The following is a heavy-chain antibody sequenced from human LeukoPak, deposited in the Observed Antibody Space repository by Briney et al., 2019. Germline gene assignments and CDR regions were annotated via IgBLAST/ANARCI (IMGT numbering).Heavy chain of an antibody. J-gene: IGHJ4*02. Sequence: PGGSLRLSCAASGFTFSNAWMSWVRQAPGKGPEWVGRIKSKTDGGTTDYAAPVKGRFTISRDDSKTTLYLQMNSLKTEDAAVYYCTTIFYDFWSGSYYFDYWGQGTLVTVSS. D-gene: IGHD3-3*01. CDR2: IKSKTDGGTT. CDR1: GFTFSNAW. V-gene: IGHV3-15*01. CDR3: TTIFYDFWSGSYYFDY.